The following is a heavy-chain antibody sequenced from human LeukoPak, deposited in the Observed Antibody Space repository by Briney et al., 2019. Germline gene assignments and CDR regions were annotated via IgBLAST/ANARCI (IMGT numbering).Heavy chain of an antibody. D-gene: IGHD6-13*01. J-gene: IGHJ3*02. CDR3: AREGLAATDDTFDI. V-gene: IGHV1-2*02. CDR1: GYTFTGYY. Sequence: ASVKVSCKASGYTFTGYYMHWVRQAPGQGLEWMGWINSNSGDTKYAQRFQGRVTMTRDTSISTVYMELNRLASDDTALYFCAREGLAATDDTFDIWAQGTSVIVSS. CDR2: INSNSGDT.